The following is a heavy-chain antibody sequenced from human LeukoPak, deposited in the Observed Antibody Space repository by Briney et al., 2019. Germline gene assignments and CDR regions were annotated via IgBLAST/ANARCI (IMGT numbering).Heavy chain of an antibody. CDR1: GFTFSSYT. CDR2: ISGSGADT. V-gene: IGHV3-64*01. D-gene: IGHD4-17*01. Sequence: GGSLRLSCAASGFTFSSYTIHWVRQAPGKGLEYVSAISGSGADTYYANSVEGRFTISRDNSQNTVYLQMGSLRAEDMAVYYCAKRCSGYYGDYCYWGQGTLVTVSP. CDR3: AKRCSGYYGDYCY. J-gene: IGHJ4*02.